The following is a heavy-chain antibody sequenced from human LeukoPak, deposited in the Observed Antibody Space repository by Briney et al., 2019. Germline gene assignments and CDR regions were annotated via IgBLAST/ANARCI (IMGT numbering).Heavy chain of an antibody. J-gene: IGHJ6*03. Sequence: GGSLRLSCAASGFTFSSYSMNWVRQAPGKGLEWVSYISSSSSTIYYADSVKGRFTISRDNAKNSLYLQMNSLRAEDTAVYYCAMRGGLADIVVVPAAIHHYYYMDVWGKGTTVTVSS. V-gene: IGHV3-48*01. CDR3: AMRGGLADIVVVPAAIHHYYYMDV. CDR1: GFTFSSYS. D-gene: IGHD2-2*02. CDR2: ISSSSSTI.